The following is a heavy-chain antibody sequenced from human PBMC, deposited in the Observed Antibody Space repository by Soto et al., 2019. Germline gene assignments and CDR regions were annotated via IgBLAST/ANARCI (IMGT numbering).Heavy chain of an antibody. CDR3: ARSSGFYRSFDS. V-gene: IGHV3-48*03. CDR2: ISSIDNMI. CDR1: GFSFSGYE. Sequence: PGGSLRLSCAGSGFSFSGYEMNWVRQAPGKGLEWISHISSIDNMIYCADSVKGRFTISSDNAKNTLYLQMDSLRAEDTAIYYCARSSGFYRSFDSWGQGTLVTVSS. D-gene: IGHD3-22*01. J-gene: IGHJ4*02.